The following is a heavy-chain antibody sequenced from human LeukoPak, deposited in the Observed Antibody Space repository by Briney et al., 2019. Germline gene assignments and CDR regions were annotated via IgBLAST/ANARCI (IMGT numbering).Heavy chain of an antibody. J-gene: IGHJ4*02. Sequence: SETLSLTCTVSGGSISSSSYYWGWTRQPPGKGLEWIGSIYYSGSTYYNPSLKSRVTISVDTSKNQFSLKLSSVTAADTAVYYCARTPAILTGYLTDIWGQGTLVTVSS. D-gene: IGHD3-9*01. V-gene: IGHV4-39*07. CDR2: IYYSGST. CDR3: ARTPAILTGYLTDI. CDR1: GGSISSSSYY.